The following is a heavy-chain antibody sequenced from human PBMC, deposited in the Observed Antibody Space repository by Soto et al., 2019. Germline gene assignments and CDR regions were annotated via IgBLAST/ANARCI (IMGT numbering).Heavy chain of an antibody. J-gene: IGHJ1*01. CDR2: IWYDGSNK. D-gene: IGHD6-19*01. Sequence: GGSLRLSCAASGFTFSSYGMHWVRQAPGKGLEWVAVIWYDGSNKYYADSVKGRFTISRDNSKNTLYLQMNSLRAEDTAVYYCARGAPAVAANLKEYFQHWGQGTLVTVSS. V-gene: IGHV3-33*01. CDR1: GFTFSSYG. CDR3: ARGAPAVAANLKEYFQH.